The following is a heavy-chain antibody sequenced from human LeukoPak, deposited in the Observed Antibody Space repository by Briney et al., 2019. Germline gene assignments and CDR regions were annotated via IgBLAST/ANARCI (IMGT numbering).Heavy chain of an antibody. CDR2: IIPFFGTT. CDR3: ARALGYYYMDV. J-gene: IGHJ6*03. Sequence: GSSVKVSCKASGGTFSSYAISWVRQAPGQGLEWMGRIIPFFGTTIYAQKFQGRVTITTDESTSTAYMELSSLRSEDTAVYYCARALGYYYMDVWGKGTTVIVSS. V-gene: IGHV1-69*05. CDR1: GGTFSSYA.